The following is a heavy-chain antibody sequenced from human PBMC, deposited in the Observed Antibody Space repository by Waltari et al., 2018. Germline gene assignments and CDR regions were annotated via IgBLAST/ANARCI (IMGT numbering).Heavy chain of an antibody. J-gene: IGHJ4*02. CDR1: GGSIRRYY. CDR2: IYYSGST. Sequence: QVQLQESGPGLVKPSETLSLTCTVSGGSIRRYYWSWLRPPPGKGLEWIGYIYYSGSTNYNPSLKSRVTISVDTSKNQFSLKLSSVTAADTAVYYCARSGSGSYLYYFDYWGQGTLVTVSS. CDR3: ARSGSGSYLYYFDY. D-gene: IGHD3-10*01. V-gene: IGHV4-59*01.